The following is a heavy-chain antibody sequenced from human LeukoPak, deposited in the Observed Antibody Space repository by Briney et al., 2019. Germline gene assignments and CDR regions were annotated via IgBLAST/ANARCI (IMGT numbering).Heavy chain of an antibody. CDR3: ARDRTGDGYNTE. CDR2: IYYTGST. J-gene: IGHJ4*02. CDR1: NGSISSYY. D-gene: IGHD5-24*01. V-gene: IGHV4-59*01. Sequence: SETLSLTCTVSNGSISSYYWSWIRQPPGKGLEWIGYIYYTGSTNYNPSLKSRVTISVDTSKNQFSLKLTSVTAAVTAVYYCARDRTGDGYNTEWGQGTLVTVSS.